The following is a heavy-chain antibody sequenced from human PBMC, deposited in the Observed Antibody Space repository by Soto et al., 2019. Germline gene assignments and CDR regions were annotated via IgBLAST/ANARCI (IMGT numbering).Heavy chain of an antibody. Sequence: GASVKVSCKASGYTFTSYGISWVRQAPGQGLEWMGWISAYNGNTNYAQKLQGRVTMTTDTSTSTAYMELRSLRSDDTAVYYCARENGEIVVVPAAGLDYWGQGTLVTVSS. D-gene: IGHD2-2*01. V-gene: IGHV1-18*01. CDR1: GYTFTSYG. J-gene: IGHJ4*02. CDR2: ISAYNGNT. CDR3: ARENGEIVVVPAAGLDY.